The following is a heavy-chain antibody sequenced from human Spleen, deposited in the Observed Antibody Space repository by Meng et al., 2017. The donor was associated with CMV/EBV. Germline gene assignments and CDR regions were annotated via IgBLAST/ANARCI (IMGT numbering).Heavy chain of an antibody. D-gene: IGHD3-10*02. CDR1: GDSVSSSVAA. J-gene: IGHJ4*02. CDR3: AREYVLGDTAYYVDY. Sequence: SQTLSLTCAISGDSVSSSVAAWNWIRQSPSRGLEWLGRTYYRSEWYNDYAVSVKGRITINRDTSKNQFSLHLNSVTPEDTSVYYCAREYVLGDTAYYVDYWGQGTLVTVSS. CDR2: TYYRSEWYN. V-gene: IGHV6-1*01.